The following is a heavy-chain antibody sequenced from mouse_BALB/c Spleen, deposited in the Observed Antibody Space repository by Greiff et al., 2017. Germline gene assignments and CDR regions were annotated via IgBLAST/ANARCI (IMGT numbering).Heavy chain of an antibody. V-gene: IGHV1-39*01. Sequence: VQLKESGPELEKPGASVKISCKASGYSFTGYNMNWVKQSNGKSLEWIGNIDPYYGGTSYNQKSKGKATLTVDKSSSTAYMQLKSLTSEDSAVYYCARFGNYSYYYAMDYWGQGTSVTVSS. CDR2: IDPYYGGT. J-gene: IGHJ4*01. CDR1: GYSFTGYN. D-gene: IGHD2-1*01. CDR3: ARFGNYSYYYAMDY.